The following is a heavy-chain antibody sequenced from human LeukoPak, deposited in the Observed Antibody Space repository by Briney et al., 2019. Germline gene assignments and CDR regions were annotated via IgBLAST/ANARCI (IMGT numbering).Heavy chain of an antibody. V-gene: IGHV4-39*01. CDR2: NLYSVKS. Sequence: SEALSLTCSVSGDSVSITSYYWGWIRQPPGKGLERIASNLYSVKSYYNPSFNSRVTISVDTSNNRLSLRLTSVNAADTAVYYCARLRDARWLLEYWGQGTLVTVSS. CDR1: GDSVSITSYY. D-gene: IGHD4-23*01. CDR3: ARLRDARWLLEY. J-gene: IGHJ4*02.